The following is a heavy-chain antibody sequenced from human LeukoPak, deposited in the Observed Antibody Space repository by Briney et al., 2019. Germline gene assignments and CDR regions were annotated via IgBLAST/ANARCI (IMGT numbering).Heavy chain of an antibody. CDR2: INHSGST. Sequence: SETLSLTCAVYGGSFSGYYWSWIRQPTGKGLEWIGEINHSGSTSYNPSLKSRVTISVDTSKNQFSLKLSSVTAADTAVYYCARRRITMIAVVIPRSPYFDYWGQGTLVTVSS. V-gene: IGHV4-34*01. D-gene: IGHD3-22*01. J-gene: IGHJ4*02. CDR1: GGSFSGYY. CDR3: ARRRITMIAVVIPRSPYFDY.